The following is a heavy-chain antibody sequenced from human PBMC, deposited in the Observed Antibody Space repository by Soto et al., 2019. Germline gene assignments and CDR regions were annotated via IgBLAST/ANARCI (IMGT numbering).Heavy chain of an antibody. Sequence: SETLPLTCTVSGASVCSATYDWNWIRQPPGKPLEWIGYVYYSGSTNYNPSLKSRVTISLDTSKDQFSLKLSSVTAADTAVYYCARTRDNNINCNYALNVWGPGTTVSVSS. CDR3: ARTRDNNINCNYALNV. V-gene: IGHV4-61*01. J-gene: IGHJ6*02. D-gene: IGHD1-7*01. CDR1: GASVCSATYD. CDR2: VYYSGST.